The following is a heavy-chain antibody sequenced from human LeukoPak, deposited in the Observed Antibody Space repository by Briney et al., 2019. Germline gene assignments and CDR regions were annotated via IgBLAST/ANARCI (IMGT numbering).Heavy chain of an antibody. V-gene: IGHV3-53*01. D-gene: IGHD3-22*01. CDR2: LYTGGGT. J-gene: IGHJ4*02. Sequence: GGSLRLSCTASGFSFGDYSMNWVRQAPGKGLEWVSVLYTGGGTDHADSVKGRFTISRDNSKNTLSLQMNSLRAEDTAIYYCTRSGYRHPYHFDSWGQGTLVTVSS. CDR3: TRSGYRHPYHFDS. CDR1: GFSFGDYS.